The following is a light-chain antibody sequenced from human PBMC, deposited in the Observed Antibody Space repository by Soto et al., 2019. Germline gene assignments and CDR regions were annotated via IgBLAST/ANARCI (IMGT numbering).Light chain of an antibody. CDR2: EVN. J-gene: IGLJ2*01. CDR3: SSYAGRNNLL. CDR1: SSDVGGYNY. V-gene: IGLV2-8*01. Sequence: QSALTQPPSASGSPGQSVTISCTGTSSDVGGYNYVSWYQHQPGKAPKLMIYEVNKRPSGVPDRFSGSKSGNTASLTVSGLQPEDEADYYCSSYAGRNNLLFGGGTKVTVL.